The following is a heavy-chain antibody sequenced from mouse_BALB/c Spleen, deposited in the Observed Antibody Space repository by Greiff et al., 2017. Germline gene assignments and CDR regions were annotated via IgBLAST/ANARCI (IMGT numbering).Heavy chain of an antibody. V-gene: IGHV14-1*02. CDR3: AYYGSSYGYAMDY. CDR2: IDPENGNT. CDR1: GFNIKDYY. Sequence: VQLKESGAELVRPGALVKLSCKASGFNIKDYYMHWVKQRPEQGLEWIGWIDPENGNTIYDPKFQGKASITADTSSNTAYLQLSSLTSEDTAVYYCAYYGSSYGYAMDYWGQGTSVTVSS. J-gene: IGHJ4*01. D-gene: IGHD1-1*01.